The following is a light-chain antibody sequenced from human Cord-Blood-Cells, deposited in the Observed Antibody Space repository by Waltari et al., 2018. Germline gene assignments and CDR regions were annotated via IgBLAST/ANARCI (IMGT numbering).Light chain of an antibody. CDR3: CSYAGSSTVV. CDR2: EGS. V-gene: IGLV2-23*01. Sequence: QSALSQPAFVSGSPGQSLTISVTVTSSAVASYKLVSWYQQHPGKAPKLMIYEGSKRPSGVSNRFSGSKSGNTASLTISGLQAEDEADYYCCSYAGSSTVVFGGGTKLTVL. CDR1: SSAVASYKL. J-gene: IGLJ2*01.